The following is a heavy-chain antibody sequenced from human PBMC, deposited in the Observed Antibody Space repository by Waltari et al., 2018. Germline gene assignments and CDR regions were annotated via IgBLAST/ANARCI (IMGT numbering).Heavy chain of an antibody. CDR1: GGSISSSNW. Sequence: QVQLQESGPGLVKPSGTLSLTCAVSGGSISSSNWWSWVRQPPGKGLEWIGEIYHSGSTNYSPALKRRVTISVDKSKNQFSLKLSSVTAADTAVYYCAIAPGYSSSPGVLWGQGTLVTVSS. CDR2: IYHSGST. D-gene: IGHD6-13*01. V-gene: IGHV4-4*02. CDR3: AIAPGYSSSPGVL. J-gene: IGHJ4*02.